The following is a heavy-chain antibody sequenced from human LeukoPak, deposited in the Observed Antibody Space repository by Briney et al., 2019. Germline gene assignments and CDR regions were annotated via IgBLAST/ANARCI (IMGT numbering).Heavy chain of an antibody. CDR1: GFTFSSYS. Sequence: GGSLRLSCAASGFTFSSYSMNWVRQAPGKGLEWVANIKQDGSEKYYVDSVKGRFTISRDNAKNSLYLQMNSLRAEDTAVYYCARDLLAGGVDYWGQGTLVTVSS. V-gene: IGHV3-7*04. CDR3: ARDLLAGGVDY. CDR2: IKQDGSEK. J-gene: IGHJ4*02. D-gene: IGHD1-26*01.